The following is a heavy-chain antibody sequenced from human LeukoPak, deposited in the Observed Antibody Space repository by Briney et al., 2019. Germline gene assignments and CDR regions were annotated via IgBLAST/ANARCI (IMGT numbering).Heavy chain of an antibody. CDR3: AKSRGGTYKYYMDV. Sequence: GGSLRLSCAASGFTFNKYAMSWVRQAPGMGLEWLSYVSGSGGATYYADSVKGRFTISRDNSKNTVYLQMSSLRAEDTAVYYCAKSRGGTYKYYMDVWGNGTTVTVSS. CDR2: VSGSGGAT. V-gene: IGHV3-23*01. D-gene: IGHD1-1*01. J-gene: IGHJ6*03. CDR1: GFTFNKYA.